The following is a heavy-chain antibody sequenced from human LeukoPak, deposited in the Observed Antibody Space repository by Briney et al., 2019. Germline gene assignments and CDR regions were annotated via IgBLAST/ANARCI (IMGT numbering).Heavy chain of an antibody. V-gene: IGHV1-24*01. D-gene: IGHD5-24*01. CDR1: GYTLTELS. J-gene: IGHJ4*02. CDR2: FDPEDGET. Sequence: ASVKVSCKVSGYTLTELSMHWVRQAPGKGLEWMGGFDPEDGETIYAQKFQGRVTMTEDTSTDTAYMELSSLRSEDTAVYYCATDNGYTASFDYWGQGTLVTVSS. CDR3: ATDNGYTASFDY.